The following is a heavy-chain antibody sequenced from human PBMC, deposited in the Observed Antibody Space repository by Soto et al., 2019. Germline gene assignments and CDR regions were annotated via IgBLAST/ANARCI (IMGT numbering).Heavy chain of an antibody. CDR3: ARKRPAVAGTFDY. CDR2: IKEDGSDK. V-gene: IGHV3-7*01. Sequence: PGGSLRLSCAASGFTFSNFWMSWVRQAPGKGLEWVANIKEDGSDKNYVDSVKGRFTISRDNARNSMYLQMNSLRAEDTAFYYCARKRPAVAGTFDYWGQGTLVTAPQ. D-gene: IGHD6-19*01. CDR1: GFTFSNFW. J-gene: IGHJ4*02.